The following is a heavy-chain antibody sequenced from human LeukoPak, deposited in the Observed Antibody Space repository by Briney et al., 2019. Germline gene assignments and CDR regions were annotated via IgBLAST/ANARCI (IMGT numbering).Heavy chain of an antibody. CDR1: GCTFTGYY. V-gene: IGHV1-2*02. CDR3: ARESIAAADKHSYYYYGMDV. J-gene: IGHJ6*02. Sequence: ASVKVSCKASGCTFTGYYMHWVRQAPGQGLEWMGLIYPNSGRTRYAQRFQRMVTSNMDTSISTPYMELSRPRSDDTAVYYCARESIAAADKHSYYYYGMDVWGQGTTVTVSS. CDR2: IYPNSGRT. D-gene: IGHD6-13*01.